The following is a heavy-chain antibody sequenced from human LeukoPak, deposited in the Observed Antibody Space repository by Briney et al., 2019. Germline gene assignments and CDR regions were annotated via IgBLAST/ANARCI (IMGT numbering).Heavy chain of an antibody. D-gene: IGHD5-18*01. CDR1: GGSVSSGSYY. J-gene: IGHJ4*02. Sequence: SETLSLTCTVSGGSVSSGSYYWSWIRQPPGKGLEWIGYIYYSGSTNYNPSLKSRVTISVDTSKNQFSLKLSSVTAADTAVYYCARRRGYSYTYYFDYWGQGTLVTVSS. V-gene: IGHV4-61*01. CDR2: IYYSGST. CDR3: ARRRGYSYTYYFDY.